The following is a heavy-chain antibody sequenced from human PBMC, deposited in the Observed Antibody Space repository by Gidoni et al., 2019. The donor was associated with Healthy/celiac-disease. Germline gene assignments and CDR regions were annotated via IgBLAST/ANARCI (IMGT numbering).Heavy chain of an antibody. CDR2: IIPILGIA. J-gene: IGHJ6*02. CDR1: GGPFSSYA. V-gene: IGHV1-69*04. D-gene: IGHD3-9*01. CDR3: ARGHPRGGYDILTGYYGDNYYYYYGMDV. Sequence: QVQLVQSGAEVQQPRSSLQVSFQASGGPFSSYAISWVRQAPGQGLEWMGRIIPILGIANYAQKFQGRVTITADKATSTAYMELSSLRSEDTAVYYCARGHPRGGYDILTGYYGDNYYYYYGMDVWGQGTTVTVSS.